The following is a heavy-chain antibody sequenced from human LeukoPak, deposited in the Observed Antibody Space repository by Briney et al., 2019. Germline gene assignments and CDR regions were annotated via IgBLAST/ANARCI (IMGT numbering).Heavy chain of an antibody. CDR2: IKSKTDGGTT. CDR1: RFTFSNAW. D-gene: IGHD3-16*02. V-gene: IGHV3-15*01. J-gene: IGHJ4*02. CDR3: TTVQGSYLPYFDY. Sequence: GGSLRLSCAASRFTFSNAWMSWVRQAPGKGLEWVGRIKSKTDGGTTDYAAPVKGRFTISRDDSKNTLYLQMNSLKTEDTAVYYCTTVQGSYLPYFDYWGQGTLVTVSS.